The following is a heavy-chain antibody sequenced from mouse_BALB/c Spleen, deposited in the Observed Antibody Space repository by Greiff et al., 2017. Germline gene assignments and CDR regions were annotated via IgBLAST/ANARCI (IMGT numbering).Heavy chain of an antibody. V-gene: IGHV5-9-3*01. CDR1: GFTFSSYA. CDR3: ARHSTVVPDFDV. D-gene: IGHD1-1*01. J-gene: IGHJ1*01. Sequence: EVQVVESGGGLVKPGGSLKLSCAASGFTFSSYAMSWVRQTPEKRLEWVATISSGGSYTYYPDSVKGRFTISRDNAKNTLYLQMSSLRSEDTAMYYCARHSTVVPDFDVWGAGTTVTVSS. CDR2: ISSGGSYT.